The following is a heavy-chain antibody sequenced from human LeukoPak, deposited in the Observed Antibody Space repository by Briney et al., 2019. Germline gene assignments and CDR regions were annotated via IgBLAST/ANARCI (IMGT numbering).Heavy chain of an antibody. CDR2: IYYSGST. CDR1: GGSISSYY. CDR3: ARAPDYGDYFDY. V-gene: IGHV4-59*01. Sequence: SETLSLTCTVSGGSISSYYWSWIRQPPGKGLEWIGYIYYSGSTNYNPSLKSRVTISVDTSKNQFSLKLSSVTAADTAVYYCARAPDYGDYFDYWGQGTLVTVSS. D-gene: IGHD4-17*01. J-gene: IGHJ4*02.